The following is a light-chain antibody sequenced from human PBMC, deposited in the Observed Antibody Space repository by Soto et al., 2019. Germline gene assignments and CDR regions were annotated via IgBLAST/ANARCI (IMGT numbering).Light chain of an antibody. Sequence: EIVLTQSPGTLSLSPGERAILSCRASQSFTRNYLAWYRHQPGQAPRLLIYDASSRATGIPDRFSGSGSGTDFTLIISGLEPEDSAVYYCHQYGSSPYTFGQGTKLEIK. CDR1: QSFTRNY. J-gene: IGKJ2*01. V-gene: IGKV3-20*01. CDR2: DAS. CDR3: HQYGSSPYT.